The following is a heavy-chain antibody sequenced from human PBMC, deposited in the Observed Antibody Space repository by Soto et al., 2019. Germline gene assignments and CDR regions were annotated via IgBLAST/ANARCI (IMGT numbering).Heavy chain of an antibody. D-gene: IGHD2-21*02. Sequence: QVQLVQSGAEVKKPGSSVKVSCKASGGTFSSYAISWVRQAPGQGLEWMGGIIPIFGTANYAQKFQGRVTSSADEATSTAYMELSSVRSEYTAVYYCAREGRYCGGDCYFDYWGQGTLVTVSS. CDR3: AREGRYCGGDCYFDY. J-gene: IGHJ4*02. CDR2: IIPIFGTA. V-gene: IGHV1-69*12. CDR1: GGTFSSYA.